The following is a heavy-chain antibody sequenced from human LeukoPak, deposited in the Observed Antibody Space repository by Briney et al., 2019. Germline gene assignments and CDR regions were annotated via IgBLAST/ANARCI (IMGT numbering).Heavy chain of an antibody. J-gene: IGHJ4*02. CDR2: ISSRSATI. D-gene: IGHD6-13*01. Sequence: PGGSLRLSCAASGFNFSSQWMSWVRQAPGKGLEWVSYISSRSATIYYADSVKGRFTISRDNAKNSLYVQMNSLRAEDTAVYYCARDPLSSSSFDYWGQGTLVTVSS. V-gene: IGHV3-48*01. CDR1: GFNFSSQW. CDR3: ARDPLSSSSFDY.